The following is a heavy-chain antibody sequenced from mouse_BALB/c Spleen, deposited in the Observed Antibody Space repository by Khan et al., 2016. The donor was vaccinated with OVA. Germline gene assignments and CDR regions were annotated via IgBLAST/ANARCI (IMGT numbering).Heavy chain of an antibody. J-gene: IGHJ4*01. Sequence: QIQLVQSGPELKKPGETVKISCKASGYTFTNYGMNWVKQAPGKGLKWMGWINTYTGEPTYADDFKGRFAFSLETSASTAYLQINNLKSEDTATYFCARPPYFPYVMVYWGQGTSVTVSS. V-gene: IGHV9-3-1*01. CDR1: GYTFTNYG. CDR2: INTYTGEP. D-gene: IGHD2-10*01. CDR3: ARPPYFPYVMVY.